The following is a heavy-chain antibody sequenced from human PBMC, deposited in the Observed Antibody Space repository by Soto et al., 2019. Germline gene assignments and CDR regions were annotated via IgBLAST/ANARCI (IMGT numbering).Heavy chain of an antibody. V-gene: IGHV4-34*01. J-gene: IGHJ4*02. CDR3: ARCALDSSGYYLDY. CDR2: INHSGST. D-gene: IGHD3-22*01. Sequence: SETLSLTCAVYGGSFSGYYWSWIRQPPGKGLGWIGEINHSGSTNYNPSLKSRVTISVDTSKNQFSLKLSSVTAADTAVYYCARCALDSSGYYLDYWGQGTLVTVSS. CDR1: GGSFSGYY.